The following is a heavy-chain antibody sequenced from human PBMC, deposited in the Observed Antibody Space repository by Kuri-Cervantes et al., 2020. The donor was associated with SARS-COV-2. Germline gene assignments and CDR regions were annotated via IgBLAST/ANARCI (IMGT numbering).Heavy chain of an antibody. Sequence: GGSLRLSCAASGFTFSSYAMSWVRQAPGKGLEWVSVIYSGGSSTYYADSVKGRFTISRDNSKNTLHLQMSSLRAEDTAVYYCAKDIAVAGHFDYWGQGTLVTVSS. D-gene: IGHD6-19*01. CDR1: GFTFSSYA. V-gene: IGHV3-23*03. J-gene: IGHJ4*02. CDR2: IYSGGSST. CDR3: AKDIAVAGHFDY.